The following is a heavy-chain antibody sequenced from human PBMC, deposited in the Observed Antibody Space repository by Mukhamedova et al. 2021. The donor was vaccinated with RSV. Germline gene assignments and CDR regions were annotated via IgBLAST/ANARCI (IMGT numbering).Heavy chain of an antibody. D-gene: IGHD2-2*01. CDR3: AMSQYCSSTSCSDDAFDI. Sequence: GQAPGQGLEWMGCINPNSGGTNYAQKFQGWVTMTRDTSISTAYMELSRLRSDDTAVYYCAMSQYCSSTSCSDDAFDIWGQGTMVTV. J-gene: IGHJ3*02. CDR2: INPNSGGT. V-gene: IGHV1-2*04.